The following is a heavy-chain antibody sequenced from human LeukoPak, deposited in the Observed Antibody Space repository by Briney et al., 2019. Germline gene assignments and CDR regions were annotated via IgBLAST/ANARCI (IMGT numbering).Heavy chain of an antibody. Sequence: PSETLSLTCTVSGGSISSGDYYWSWLRQPPGKGLEWIGYIYYSGSTYYIPSLKSRITISVDTSKNQFSLKLSSVTAADTAVYYCARSSADYDFWSGYPLLFDYWGQGTLVTVSS. CDR3: ARSSADYDFWSGYPLLFDY. J-gene: IGHJ4*02. V-gene: IGHV4-30-4*08. CDR1: GGSISSGDYY. D-gene: IGHD3-3*01. CDR2: IYYSGST.